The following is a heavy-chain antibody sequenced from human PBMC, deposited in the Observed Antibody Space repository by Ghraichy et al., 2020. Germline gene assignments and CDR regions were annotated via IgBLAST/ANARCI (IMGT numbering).Heavy chain of an antibody. J-gene: IGHJ4*02. CDR1: GGSISSNNYY. CDR3: ARGPSTKKRPQSLWESPGSVVYYFDY. Sequence: SETLSLTCTVSGGSISSNNYYWGWIRQPPGKGLEWIGTIYYSGSTYYNPSLKSRVTISVDTSKNQFSLKLSSVTAADTAVYYCARGPSTKKRPQSLWESPGSVVYYFDYWGQGTLVTVSS. D-gene: IGHD3-16*01. V-gene: IGHV4-39*01. CDR2: IYYSGST.